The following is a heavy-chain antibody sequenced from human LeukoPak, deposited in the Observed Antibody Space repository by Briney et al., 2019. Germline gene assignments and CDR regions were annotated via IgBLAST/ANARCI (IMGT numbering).Heavy chain of an antibody. CDR2: INHSGST. CDR1: GGSFSGYY. Sequence: SETLSLTCAIYGGSFSGYYWSWIRQPPGKGLEWIGEINHSGSTNYNPSLKSRVTISVDTSKNQFSLKLSSVTAADTAVYYCARGLLDSYYYDSSGYYPLDYWGQGTLVTVSS. CDR3: ARGLLDSYYYDSSGYYPLDY. V-gene: IGHV4-34*01. D-gene: IGHD3-22*01. J-gene: IGHJ4*02.